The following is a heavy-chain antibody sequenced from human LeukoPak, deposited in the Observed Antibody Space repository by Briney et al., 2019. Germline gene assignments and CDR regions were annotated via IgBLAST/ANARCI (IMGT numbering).Heavy chain of an antibody. CDR2: IYYSGST. CDR3: ARRYGDLAWYFDL. J-gene: IGHJ2*01. V-gene: IGHV4-59*08. D-gene: IGHD4-17*01. Sequence: SETLSLTCTVSGGSISSYYWSWIRQPPGKRLEWIGHIYYSGSTNYNPSLKSRVTMSVDTSKNQFSLKLSSVTAADTAVYYCARRYGDLAWYFDLWGRGTLVTVSS. CDR1: GGSISSYY.